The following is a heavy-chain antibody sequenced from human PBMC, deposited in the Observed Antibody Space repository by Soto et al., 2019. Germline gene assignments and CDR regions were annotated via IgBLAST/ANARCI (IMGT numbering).Heavy chain of an antibody. CDR3: ARDYYDSSGYYYGMDV. J-gene: IGHJ6*02. CDR2: ISYDGSNK. Sequence: GWSLRLACASSGFTFISYAMHWVRQAPGKGLEWVAVISYDGSNKYYADSVKGRFTISRDNSKNTLYLQMNSLRAEDTAVYYCARDYYDSSGYYYGMDVWGQGTTVTVSS. D-gene: IGHD3-22*01. V-gene: IGHV3-30-3*01. CDR1: GFTFISYA.